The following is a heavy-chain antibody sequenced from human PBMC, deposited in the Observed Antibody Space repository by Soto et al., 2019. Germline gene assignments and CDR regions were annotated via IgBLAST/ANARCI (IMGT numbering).Heavy chain of an antibody. V-gene: IGHV4-39*01. CDR2: IYYSGST. D-gene: IGHD1-1*01. CDR1: GGSISSSSYY. Sequence: SETLSLTCTVSGGSISSSSYYWGWIRQPPGKGLEWIGSIYYSGSTYYNPSLKSRVTISVDTSKNQFSLKLSSVTAADTAVYYGRRGRFWNSYYFDYGAREPRVTVPS. J-gene: IGHJ4*02. CDR3: RRGRFWNSYYFDY.